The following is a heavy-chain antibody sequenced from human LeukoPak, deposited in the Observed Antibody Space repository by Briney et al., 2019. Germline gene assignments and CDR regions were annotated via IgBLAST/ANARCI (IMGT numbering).Heavy chain of an antibody. D-gene: IGHD3-22*01. Sequence: SETLSLTCTVSGGSISSGSYYWSWIRQPAGKGLEWIGYIYYSGSTNYNPSLKSRVTISVDTSKNQFSLKLSSVTAADTAVYYCASQRYYYDSSGYYLLDAFDIWGQGTMVTVSS. CDR2: IYYSGST. CDR3: ASQRYYYDSSGYYLLDAFDI. CDR1: GGSISSGSYY. J-gene: IGHJ3*02. V-gene: IGHV4-61*10.